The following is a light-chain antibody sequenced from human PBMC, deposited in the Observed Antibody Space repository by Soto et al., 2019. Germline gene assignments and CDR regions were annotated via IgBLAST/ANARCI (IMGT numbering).Light chain of an antibody. CDR1: QSVNSN. CDR2: GTF. J-gene: IGKJ5*01. Sequence: EIMMTQSPATLSMSTGERATLSCRASQSVNSNLAWYQQKPGQAPRLLIYGTFIRATGIPARFSGSGSETAFTLTISSLQSEDFALYYCQQYNDWPLITFGQGTRLEIK. V-gene: IGKV3-15*01. CDR3: QQYNDWPLIT.